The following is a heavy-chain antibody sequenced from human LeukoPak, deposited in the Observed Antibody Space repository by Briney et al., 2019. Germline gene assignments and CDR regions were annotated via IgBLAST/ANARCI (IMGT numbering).Heavy chain of an antibody. CDR3: AREAMVRGVPDAFDI. CDR1: GFSFRSYW. J-gene: IGHJ3*02. V-gene: IGHV3-7*01. Sequence: XGSLRLSCAASGFSFRSYWMDWVRQAPGKGLEWVANIKHDGIEKYFVDSVKGRFAISRDNAKNLLFLQMNNLRAEDTAVYYCAREAMVRGVPDAFDIWGQGTVVTVSS. D-gene: IGHD3-10*01. CDR2: IKHDGIEK.